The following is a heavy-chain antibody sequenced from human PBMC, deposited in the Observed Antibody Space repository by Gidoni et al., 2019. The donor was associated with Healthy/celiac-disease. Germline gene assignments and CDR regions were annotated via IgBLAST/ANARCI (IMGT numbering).Heavy chain of an antibody. CDR2: IKSKTDGGTT. J-gene: IGHJ3*02. CDR3: TTAAYNWNERKAFDI. D-gene: IGHD1-1*01. CDR1: GFTFSNAW. Sequence: EVQLVESGGGLVKPGGSLRLSCAASGFTFSNAWMRWVRQAPGKGLEWVGRIKSKTDGGTTDYAAPVKGRFTISRDDSKNTLYLQMNSLKTEDTAVYYCTTAAYNWNERKAFDIWGQGTMVTVSS. V-gene: IGHV3-15*01.